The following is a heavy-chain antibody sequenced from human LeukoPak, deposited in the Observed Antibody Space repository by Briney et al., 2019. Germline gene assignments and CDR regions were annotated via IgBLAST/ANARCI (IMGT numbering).Heavy chain of an antibody. D-gene: IGHD3-3*01. CDR2: IYYSGST. J-gene: IGHJ4*02. CDR1: GGSISSGSYY. CDR3: ARHRSGYSFDF. V-gene: IGHV4-39*01. Sequence: SETLSLTCTVSGGSISSGSYYWGWIRQPPGKGLEWIGSIYYSGSTYYNPSHKSRVTVSVDTSKSQFSLKVSSVTAADTAVYYCARHRSGYSFDFWGQGTLVTVSS.